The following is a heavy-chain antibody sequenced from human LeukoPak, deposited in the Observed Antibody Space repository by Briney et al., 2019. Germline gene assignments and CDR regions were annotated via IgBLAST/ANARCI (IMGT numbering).Heavy chain of an antibody. CDR1: GGSISSYY. D-gene: IGHD6-19*01. V-gene: IGHV4-59*08. Sequence: SETLSLTCIVSGGSISSYYWSWIRQPSGKGLEWIGYIYYGGNTNYNPSLKSRVTISVDMSKNQFSLKLSSVTAADTAVYYCARQSLPGYRSGWLFDYWGQGTLVTVSS. CDR3: ARQSLPGYRSGWLFDY. CDR2: IYYGGNT. J-gene: IGHJ4*02.